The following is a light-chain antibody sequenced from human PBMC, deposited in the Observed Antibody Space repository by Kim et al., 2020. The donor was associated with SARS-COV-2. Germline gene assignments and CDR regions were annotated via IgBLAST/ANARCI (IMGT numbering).Light chain of an antibody. Sequence: SYELTQPPSVSVSPGQTANITCSGDKLGAKYVCWYQQKPGQSPVLVIYQDNKRPSGIPERFSGSNSWNTATLTISGTQAMDEADYYCQAWHSSTHVIFGG. CDR2: QDN. CDR3: QAWHSSTHVI. J-gene: IGLJ2*01. CDR1: KLGAKY. V-gene: IGLV3-1*01.